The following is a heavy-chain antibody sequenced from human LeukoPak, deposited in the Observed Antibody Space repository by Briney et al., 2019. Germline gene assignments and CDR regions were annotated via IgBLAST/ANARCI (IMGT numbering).Heavy chain of an antibody. CDR3: ASRQVVPAAIIAFDI. J-gene: IGHJ3*02. Sequence: SETLSLTCTVSGGSISSGSYYWSWIRQPPGKGLEWIGYIYHSGSTYYNPSLKSRVTISVDRSKNQFSLRLSSVTAADTAVYYCASRQVVPAAIIAFDIWGQGTMVTVSS. D-gene: IGHD2-2*02. V-gene: IGHV4-30-2*01. CDR2: IYHSGST. CDR1: GGSISSGSYY.